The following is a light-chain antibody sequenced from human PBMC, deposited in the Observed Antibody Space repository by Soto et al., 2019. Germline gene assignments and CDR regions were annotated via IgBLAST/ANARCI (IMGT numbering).Light chain of an antibody. CDR2: DAS. CDR3: QQRSNWPPYT. V-gene: IGKV3-11*01. CDR1: QSVSSY. J-gene: IGKJ2*01. Sequence: EIVLTQSPATLSLSPGERATLSCRASQSVSSYLAWSQQKPGQAPRLLIYDASNRATGIPARFSGSGSWTDFTPTISSLEPEDFAVYYCQQRSNWPPYTFGQGTKLEIK.